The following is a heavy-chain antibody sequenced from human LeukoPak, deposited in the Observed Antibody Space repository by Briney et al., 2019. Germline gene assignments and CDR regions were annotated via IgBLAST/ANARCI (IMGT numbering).Heavy chain of an antibody. CDR3: VRTSGYSYGYADY. D-gene: IGHD5-18*01. CDR1: GGSVSSGSYY. Sequence: SETLSLTCTVSGGSVSSGSYYWSWIRQPPGKGLEWIGYIYYSGSTNYNPSLKSRVTISVDTSKNQFSLKLSSVTAADTAVYYCVRTSGYSYGYADYWGQGTLVTVSS. V-gene: IGHV4-61*01. J-gene: IGHJ4*02. CDR2: IYYSGST.